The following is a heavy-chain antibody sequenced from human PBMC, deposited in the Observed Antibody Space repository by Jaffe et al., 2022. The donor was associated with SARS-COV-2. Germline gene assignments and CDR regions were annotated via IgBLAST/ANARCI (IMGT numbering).Heavy chain of an antibody. V-gene: IGHV4-61*02. Sequence: QVQLQESGPGLVKPSQTLSLTCTVSGGSISSGSYYWSWIRQPAGKGLEWIGRIYTSGSTNYNPSLKSRVTISVDTSKNQFSLKLSSVTAADTAVYYCARGALGSYDSSGYYPGGRNWFDPWGQGTLVTVSS. CDR2: IYTSGST. J-gene: IGHJ5*02. CDR1: GGSISSGSYY. D-gene: IGHD3-22*01. CDR3: ARGALGSYDSSGYYPGGRNWFDP.